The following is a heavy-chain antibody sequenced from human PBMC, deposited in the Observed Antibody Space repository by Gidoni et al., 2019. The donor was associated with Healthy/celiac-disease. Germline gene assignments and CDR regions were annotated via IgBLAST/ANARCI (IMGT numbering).Heavy chain of an antibody. V-gene: IGHV4-39*01. J-gene: IGHJ4*02. CDR2: IYYSGST. D-gene: IGHD5-12*01. CDR1: GGSISSSSYY. Sequence: QLQLQESGPGLVKPSETLSLTCTVSGGSISSSSYYWGWTRQPPGKGLEWIGSIYYSGSTYYNPSLKSRVTISVDTSKNQFSLKLSSVTAADTAVYYCARHLPHRVRDGYNQLDYWGQGTLVTVSS. CDR3: ARHLPHRVRDGYNQLDY.